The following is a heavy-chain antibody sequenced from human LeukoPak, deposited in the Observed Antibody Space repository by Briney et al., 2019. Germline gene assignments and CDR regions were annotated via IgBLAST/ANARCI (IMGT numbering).Heavy chain of an antibody. D-gene: IGHD6-6*01. CDR2: ISYDGSNK. J-gene: IGHJ4*02. CDR1: GFTFSSYG. V-gene: IGHV3-30*03. CDR3: YSSSPEYLDY. Sequence: GRSLRLSCAASGFTFSSYGMHWVRQAPGKGLEWVAVISYDGSNKYYADSVKGRFTISRDNSKNTLYLQMNSLRAEDTAVYYCYSSSPEYLDYWGQGTLVTVSS.